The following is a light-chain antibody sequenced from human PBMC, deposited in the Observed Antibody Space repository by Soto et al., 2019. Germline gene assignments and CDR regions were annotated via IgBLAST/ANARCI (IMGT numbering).Light chain of an antibody. CDR3: QQYGSSPVT. J-gene: IGKJ1*01. Sequence: EIVLTQSPGTLSLSPGERASLSCRASQGVSSSYLAWYQQKHGQDPRLLIYGESSRAPGIPDKFRGSESGTDFTLTISRLEPEDFAVYYCQQYGSSPVTFGQGTKV. V-gene: IGKV3-20*01. CDR1: QGVSSSY. CDR2: GES.